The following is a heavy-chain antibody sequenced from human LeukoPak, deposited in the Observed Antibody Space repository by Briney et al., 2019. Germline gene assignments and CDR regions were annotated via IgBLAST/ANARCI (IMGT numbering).Heavy chain of an antibody. Sequence: GGSLRLSCAASGFTFSSHGIHWVRQAPGKGLEWVAVISYAGSDKYYADSVKGRFTISRDNSKSTLYLQMNSLRAEDTAVYYCAKSSSGGWYLLGDAFDIWGQGTMVTVSS. V-gene: IGHV3-30*18. D-gene: IGHD6-19*01. J-gene: IGHJ3*02. CDR3: AKSSSGGWYLLGDAFDI. CDR2: ISYAGSDK. CDR1: GFTFSSHG.